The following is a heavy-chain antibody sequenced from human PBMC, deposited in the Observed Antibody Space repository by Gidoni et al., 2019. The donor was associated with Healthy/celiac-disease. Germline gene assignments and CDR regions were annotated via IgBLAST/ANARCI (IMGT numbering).Heavy chain of an antibody. CDR2: ISSSSSYI. J-gene: IGHJ3*02. CDR1: GFTFSSYS. V-gene: IGHV3-21*01. D-gene: IGHD3-3*01. Sequence: EVQLVESGGGLVKPGGSLRLSCTASGFTFSSYSMNWVRQAPGKGLEWVSSISSSSSYIYYADSVKGRFTISRDNAKNSLYLQMNSLRAEDTAVYYCARGEPYYDFWSGYQFGAFDIWGQGTMVTVSS. CDR3: ARGEPYYDFWSGYQFGAFDI.